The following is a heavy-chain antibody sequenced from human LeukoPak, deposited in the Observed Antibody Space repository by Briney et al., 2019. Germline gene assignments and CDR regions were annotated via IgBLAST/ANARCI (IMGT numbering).Heavy chain of an antibody. D-gene: IGHD4-11*01. CDR1: GFILRSYW. CDR3: VGLYSLRHWYFDL. J-gene: IGHJ2*01. V-gene: IGHV5-51*01. Sequence: GESLKISCESSGFILRSYWIAWVRQMPGKGLEWMGMIYVGDSDTRYSPSFQGQVIMSADKSISTAFLQWRSLKASDTAMYYCVGLYSLRHWYFDLWGRGTLVTVSS. CDR2: IYVGDSDT.